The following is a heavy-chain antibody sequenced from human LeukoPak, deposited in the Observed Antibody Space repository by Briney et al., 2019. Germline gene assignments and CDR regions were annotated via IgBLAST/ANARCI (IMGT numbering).Heavy chain of an antibody. CDR2: ISSSSGMI. CDR1: GFTFTSYS. Sequence: GGSLRLSCEASGFTFTSYSMNWVCQAPGKGLEWVSAISSSSGMIYYADSVKGRFTISRDNAKNSLYLQMNSLRAEDTAVYYCARASWGSAMVLAATASDFWGQGTLVTVSS. CDR3: ARASWGSAMVLAATASDF. V-gene: IGHV3-21*01. J-gene: IGHJ4*02. D-gene: IGHD2-15*01.